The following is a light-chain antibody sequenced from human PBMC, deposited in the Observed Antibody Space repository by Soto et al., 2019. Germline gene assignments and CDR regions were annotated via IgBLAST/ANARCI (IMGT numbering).Light chain of an antibody. V-gene: IGKV3-20*01. CDR2: GAS. CDR1: QSVSSSN. Sequence: EIVLTQSPGTLSLSPGERATLSCRASQSVSSSNLAWYQQKPGQAPRLLIYGASSRATGIPDRFSGSGSGTDFTITISRLEPEDFAVYYCQQDGSSPRTFGQGTKVEI. J-gene: IGKJ1*01. CDR3: QQDGSSPRT.